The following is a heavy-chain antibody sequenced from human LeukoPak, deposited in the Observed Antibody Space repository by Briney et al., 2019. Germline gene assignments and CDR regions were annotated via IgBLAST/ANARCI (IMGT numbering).Heavy chain of an antibody. CDR3: ARVGGSRAAFDI. V-gene: IGHV1-2*06. CDR2: INPNSGGT. CDR1: GGTSSSYA. J-gene: IGHJ3*02. D-gene: IGHD1-26*01. Sequence: ASVKVSCKASGGTSSSYAISWVRQAPGQGLEWMGRINPNSGGTNYAQKFQGRVTMTRDTSISTAYMELSRLRSDDTAVYYCARVGGSRAAFDIWGQGTMVTVSS.